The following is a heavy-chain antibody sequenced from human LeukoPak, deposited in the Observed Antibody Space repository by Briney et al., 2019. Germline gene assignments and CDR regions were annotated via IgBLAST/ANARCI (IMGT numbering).Heavy chain of an antibody. V-gene: IGHV1-2*06. CDR1: GYTFTGYY. Sequence: ASVKVSCKASGYTFTGYYMHWVRQAPGRGLEWMGRINPNSGGTNYAQKFQGRVTMTRDTSISTAYMELSRLRSDDTAVYYCAREGTATTDAFDIWGQGTMVTVSS. CDR2: INPNSGGT. D-gene: IGHD5-24*01. J-gene: IGHJ3*02. CDR3: AREGTATTDAFDI.